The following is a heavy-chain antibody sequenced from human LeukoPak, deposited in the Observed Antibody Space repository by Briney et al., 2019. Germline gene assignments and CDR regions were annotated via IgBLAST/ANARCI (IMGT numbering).Heavy chain of an antibody. CDR3: ARVRLGRGLDY. J-gene: IGHJ4*02. CDR1: GDSISSSY. D-gene: IGHD6-19*01. Sequence: KPSETLSLTCTASGDSISSSYWGWIRQPAGKGPEWIGRIHTSGSTYYSPSLKSRVTMSVDTSTNQFSLKLSSVTAADTAMYYCARVRLGRGLDYWGQGTLVTVSS. V-gene: IGHV4-4*07. CDR2: IHTSGST.